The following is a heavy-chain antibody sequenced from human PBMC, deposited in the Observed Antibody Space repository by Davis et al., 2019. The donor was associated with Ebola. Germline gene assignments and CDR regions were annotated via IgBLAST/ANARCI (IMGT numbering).Heavy chain of an antibody. Sequence: GGSLRLPCAASGFTFSNFAMHWVRQAPGKGLEWVAFIRYDGGKENYADSVKGRFTISRDNSKNTLYLQMNSLRVEDTAVYYCAKDQGGYWGQGTLVTVSS. CDR3: AKDQGGY. CDR2: IRYDGGKE. J-gene: IGHJ4*02. CDR1: GFTFSNFA. V-gene: IGHV3-30*02. D-gene: IGHD3-16*01.